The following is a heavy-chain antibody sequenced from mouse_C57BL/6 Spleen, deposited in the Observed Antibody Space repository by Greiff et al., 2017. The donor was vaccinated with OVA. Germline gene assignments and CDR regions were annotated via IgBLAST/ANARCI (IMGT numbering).Heavy chain of an antibody. CDR2: IHPNSGST. CDR3: ARSGYGWYFDV. V-gene: IGHV1-64*01. J-gene: IGHJ1*03. D-gene: IGHD3-2*02. CDR1: GYTFTSYW. Sequence: QVQLQQPGAELVKPGASVKLSCKASGYTFTSYWMHWVKQRPGQGLEWIGMIHPNSGSTNYNEKFKSKATLTVDKSSSTAYMQLSSLTSEDSAVYYCARSGYGWYFDVWGTGTTVTVSS.